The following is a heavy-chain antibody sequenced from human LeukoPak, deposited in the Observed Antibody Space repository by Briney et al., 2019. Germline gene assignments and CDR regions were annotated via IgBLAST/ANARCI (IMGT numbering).Heavy chain of an antibody. Sequence: GGSLRLSCAASGFSFSTSWMHWVRQGPGKGLVWVGRIRSKANSYATAYAASVKGRFTISRDDSKNTAYLQMNSLKTEDTAVYYCTRLDYYYYYMDVWGKGTTVTVSS. CDR2: IRSKANSYAT. CDR3: TRLDYYYYYMDV. V-gene: IGHV3-73*01. CDR1: GFSFSTSW. J-gene: IGHJ6*03. D-gene: IGHD6-6*01.